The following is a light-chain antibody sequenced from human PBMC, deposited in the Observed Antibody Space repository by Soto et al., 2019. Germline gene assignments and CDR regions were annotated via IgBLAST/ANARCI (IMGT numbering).Light chain of an antibody. CDR2: WAS. CDR3: QQFYSSPYS. J-gene: IGKJ2*01. CDR1: QSVLSNSNNKNY. Sequence: DIVMTQSPDFLAVSLGERATINCKSSQSVLSNSNNKNYLAWYQQKAGQPPKLLIYWASTRESGVPDGLSGSGSGTDFTLTISSLQAEDVAVYYCQQFYSSPYSFGQGTKVEIK. V-gene: IGKV4-1*01.